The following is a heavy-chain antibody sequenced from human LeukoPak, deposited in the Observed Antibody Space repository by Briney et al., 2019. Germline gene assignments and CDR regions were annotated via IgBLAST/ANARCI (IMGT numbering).Heavy chain of an antibody. V-gene: IGHV1-2*02. D-gene: IGHD6-13*01. CDR1: GYIFTGYY. Sequence: ASVKVSCKASGYIFTGYYMHWVRQAPGQGLEWMGWINPNTGGTIYAQNFQGRVTMTRDTSFSTAYMELSRLRSDDTAIYYCASLIAAAGTNVYWGQGTLVTVSS. J-gene: IGHJ4*02. CDR2: INPNTGGT. CDR3: ASLIAAAGTNVY.